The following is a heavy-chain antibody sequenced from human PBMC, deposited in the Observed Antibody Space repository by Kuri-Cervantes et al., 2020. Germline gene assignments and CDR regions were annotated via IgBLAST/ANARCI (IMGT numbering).Heavy chain of an antibody. Sequence: ETLSLTCAASGFTFSNYWMSWVRQVPGKGLQWVANINQEGTEKYYVDSVRGRFTISRDNAKNSLYLQMNSLRVEDTAVYYCARERPYGTDYWGQGTLVTVSS. CDR3: ARERPYGTDY. CDR2: INQEGTEK. V-gene: IGHV3-7*01. J-gene: IGHJ4*02. D-gene: IGHD4-17*01. CDR1: GFTFSNYW.